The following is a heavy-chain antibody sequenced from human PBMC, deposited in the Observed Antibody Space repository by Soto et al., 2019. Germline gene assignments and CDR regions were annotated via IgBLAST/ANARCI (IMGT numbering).Heavy chain of an antibody. CDR3: ARDRGVVVTGTHFDY. V-gene: IGHV6-1*01. J-gene: IGHJ4*02. Sequence: SRTLSLPCAISGDSVSSNSAPWNAISQSPSRGLEWLGSTSYRSKCYNDYAVSVKSRITINPDTYKNQFSLQLNSVTPEDTAVYYCARDRGVVVTGTHFDYWGQGTLVTVSS. CDR2: TSYRSKCYN. D-gene: IGHD2-21*02. CDR1: GDSVSSNSAP.